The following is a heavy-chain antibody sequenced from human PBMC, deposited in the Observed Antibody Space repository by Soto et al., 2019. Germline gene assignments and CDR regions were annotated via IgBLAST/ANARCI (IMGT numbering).Heavy chain of an antibody. V-gene: IGHV4-39*01. J-gene: IGHJ6*02. CDR3: AGQRDYYGMDV. CDR1: GGSIRNSDYY. CDR2: FYYSGST. Sequence: KPSETLSLTCTVSGGSIRNSDYYWGWIRQPPGKGLEWIGSFYYSGSTYYNPSLKSRVTISGDSSKNQFSLKLSSVIAADTAVYYCAGQRDYYGMDVWGQGTSVTVSS.